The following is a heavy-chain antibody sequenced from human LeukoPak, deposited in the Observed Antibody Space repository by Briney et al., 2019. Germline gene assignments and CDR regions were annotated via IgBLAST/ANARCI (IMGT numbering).Heavy chain of an antibody. V-gene: IGHV4-34*01. CDR3: ARKRGYSYGRQFSGFDP. CDR1: GGSFSGYY. D-gene: IGHD5-18*01. J-gene: IGHJ5*02. Sequence: SETLSLTCAVYGGSFSGYYWSWIRQPPGKGLEWIGEINHSGSTDYSPSLKSRVTISVDTSKNQFSLKLSSVTAADTAVYYCARKRGYSYGRQFSGFDPWGQGTLVTVSS. CDR2: INHSGST.